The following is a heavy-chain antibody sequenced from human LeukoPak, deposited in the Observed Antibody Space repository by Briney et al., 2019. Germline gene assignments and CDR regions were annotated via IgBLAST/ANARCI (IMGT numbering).Heavy chain of an antibody. CDR1: GFTVSYNY. J-gene: IGHJ5*02. CDR2: IYSGGST. CDR3: ARLQGDHGSWFDP. V-gene: IGHV3-66*04. Sequence: GGSLRLSCAASGFTVSYNYMSWVRQAPGKGLEWVSVIYSGGSTYYADSVKGRFTISRDNSKNALYLQMNSLTAEDTAVYYCARLQGDHGSWFDPWGQGTMVTVSS. D-gene: IGHD2-21*02.